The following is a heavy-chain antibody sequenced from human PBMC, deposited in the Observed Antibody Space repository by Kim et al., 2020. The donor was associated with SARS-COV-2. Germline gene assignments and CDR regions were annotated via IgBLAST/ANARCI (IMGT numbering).Heavy chain of an antibody. V-gene: IGHV3-30*04. CDR3: ARDFRGPQWLEYYFDY. Sequence: GGSLRLSCAASGFTFSSYAMHWVRQAPGKGLEWVAVISYDGSNKYYADSVKGRFTISRDNSKNTLYLQMNSLRAEDTAVYYCARDFRGPQWLEYYFDYWG. D-gene: IGHD6-19*01. CDR1: GFTFSSYA. J-gene: IGHJ4*01. CDR2: ISYDGSNK.